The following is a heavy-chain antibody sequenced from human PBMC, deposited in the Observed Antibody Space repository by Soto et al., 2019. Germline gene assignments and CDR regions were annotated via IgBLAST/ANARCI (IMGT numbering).Heavy chain of an antibody. D-gene: IGHD3-16*01. CDR2: VSATAGNT. Sequence: GSMRLSGAASRFTFNNYAMSWARQAPGKGLEWVSLVSATAGNTYYTDSVKGRFTISRDNSRNTVYLQMNSLRADDMAVYYCAKDRLAGGFDYWGQGTLVTVSS. J-gene: IGHJ4*02. V-gene: IGHV3-23*01. CDR1: RFTFNNYA. CDR3: AKDRLAGGFDY.